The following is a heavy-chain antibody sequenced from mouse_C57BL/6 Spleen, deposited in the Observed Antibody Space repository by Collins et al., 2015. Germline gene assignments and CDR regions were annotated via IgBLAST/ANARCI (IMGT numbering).Heavy chain of an antibody. CDR1: GFTFTDYY. V-gene: IGHV7-3*01. CDR3: ARYPPPITTVVASDYFDY. CDR2: IRNKANGYTT. Sequence: EVKLVESGGGLVQPGGSLSLSCAASGFTFTDYYMSWVRQPPGKALEWLGFIRNKANGYTTEYSASVKGRFTISRDNSQSILYLQMNALRAEDSATYYCARYPPPITTVVASDYFDYWGQGTTLTVSS. D-gene: IGHD1-1*01. J-gene: IGHJ2*01.